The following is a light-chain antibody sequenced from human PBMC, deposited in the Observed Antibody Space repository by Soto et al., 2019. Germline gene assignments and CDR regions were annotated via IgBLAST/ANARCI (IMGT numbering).Light chain of an antibody. Sequence: QSALTQPPSVSGSPGQSVAISCTGTSSDVGAYNYVFWYQHHPGKAPKLIIFDVNKRPSGVPDRFSGSKSGNTAFLTISGLLPDDEADYHRCSFAGPNNFALYVFGTGTKLTVL. CDR3: CSFAGPNNFALYV. J-gene: IGLJ1*01. CDR2: DVN. V-gene: IGLV2-11*01. CDR1: SSDVGAYNY.